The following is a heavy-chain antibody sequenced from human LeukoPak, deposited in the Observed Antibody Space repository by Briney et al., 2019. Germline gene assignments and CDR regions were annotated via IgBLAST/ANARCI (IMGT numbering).Heavy chain of an antibody. Sequence: GGSLRLSCAASGFTFSSYGMSWVRQAPGKGLEWVSAISGSGGSTYYADSVKGRFTISRDNSKNTLYLQMNSLRAEDTAVYYCARGSTVTTKYYYYMDVWGKGTTVTVSS. J-gene: IGHJ6*03. V-gene: IGHV3-23*01. D-gene: IGHD4-17*01. CDR3: ARGSTVTTKYYYYMDV. CDR2: ISGSGGST. CDR1: GFTFSSYG.